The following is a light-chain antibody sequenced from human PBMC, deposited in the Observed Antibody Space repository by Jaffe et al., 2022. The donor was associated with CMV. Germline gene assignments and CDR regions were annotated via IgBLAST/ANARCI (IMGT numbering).Light chain of an antibody. Sequence: QSALTQPASVSGSPGRSITISCTGTSSDVGHYNLVSWYQQHPGKAPKLMIYEVTKRPSGVSNRFSGSKSGNTASLTISGLQAEDEADYYCCSYAGSNTHVVFGGGTKLTVL. CDR3: CSYAGSNTHVV. CDR1: SSDVGHYNL. CDR2: EVT. J-gene: IGLJ2*01. V-gene: IGLV2-23*02.